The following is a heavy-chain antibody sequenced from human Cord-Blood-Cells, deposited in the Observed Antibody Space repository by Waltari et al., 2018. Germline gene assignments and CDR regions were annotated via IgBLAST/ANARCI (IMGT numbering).Heavy chain of an antibody. D-gene: IGHD6-13*01. CDR2: IYYSGST. CDR1: GGSISSSSYY. Sequence: LQLQESGPGLVKPSETLSLTCTVSGGSISSSSYYWGWIRQPPGKGREWIGSIYYSGSTNYNPSLKSRVTISVDTSKNQFSLKLSSVTAADTAVYYCARQGGTDSSSSWFDPWGQGTLVTVSS. V-gene: IGHV4-39*01. J-gene: IGHJ5*02. CDR3: ARQGGTDSSSSWFDP.